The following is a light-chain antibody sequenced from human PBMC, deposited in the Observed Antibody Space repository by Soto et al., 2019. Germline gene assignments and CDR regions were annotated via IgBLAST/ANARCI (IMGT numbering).Light chain of an antibody. Sequence: QSVLTQPPSVSGAPGQSVTISCTGSSSNIGEGFEVHWYQQFPGEVPKLLIHGDNNLASGVPDRFSGSKSGTSASLAITGLQPEDEADYYCQSYDSSLSGSEVFGGGTKVTVL. CDR2: GDN. CDR1: SSNIGEGFE. V-gene: IGLV1-40*01. J-gene: IGLJ2*01. CDR3: QSYDSSLSGSEV.